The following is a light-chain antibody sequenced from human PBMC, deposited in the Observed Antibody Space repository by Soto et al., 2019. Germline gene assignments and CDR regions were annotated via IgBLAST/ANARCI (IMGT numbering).Light chain of an antibody. J-gene: IGKJ1*01. V-gene: IGKV1-5*01. CDR1: QSISSW. CDR2: DAS. Sequence: DIQITHSPFTLSASVLYGVTITCRASQSISSWLAWYQQKPGKAPKLLIYDASSLESGVPSRFSGSGSGTEFTLTISSLQPDDFATYYCQQYNSYSGTFGQGTKVDIK. CDR3: QQYNSYSGT.